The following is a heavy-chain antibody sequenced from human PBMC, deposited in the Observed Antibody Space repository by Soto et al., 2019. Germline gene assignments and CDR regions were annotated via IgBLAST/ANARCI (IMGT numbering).Heavy chain of an antibody. J-gene: IGHJ5*02. CDR2: IYYSGST. V-gene: IGHV4-59*01. Sequence: PSETLSLTCTVSGGSISSYYWSWIRQPPGKGLEWIGYIYYSGSTNYNPSLKSRVTISVDTSKNQFSLKLSSVTAADTAVYYCARDRIAAPLVPDNWFDPWGQGTLVTVSS. CDR1: GGSISSYY. D-gene: IGHD6-6*01. CDR3: ARDRIAAPLVPDNWFDP.